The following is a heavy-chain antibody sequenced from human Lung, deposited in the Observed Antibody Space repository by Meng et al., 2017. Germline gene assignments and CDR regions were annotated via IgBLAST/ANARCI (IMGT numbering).Heavy chain of an antibody. J-gene: IGHJ4*02. CDR3: ARGGSYSSDY. CDR1: GYTFTGNY. Sequence: QVQLVQSGAEVKKPGASVKVSCKASGYTFTGNYIHWVRQAPGHGLEWMGRINPKSGGTNYAQKFQGRVTMTRDTSISTAYIELSGLRSDDTAVYYCARGGSYSSDYWGQGTLVTVSS. D-gene: IGHD3-16*01. V-gene: IGHV1-2*06. CDR2: INPKSGGT.